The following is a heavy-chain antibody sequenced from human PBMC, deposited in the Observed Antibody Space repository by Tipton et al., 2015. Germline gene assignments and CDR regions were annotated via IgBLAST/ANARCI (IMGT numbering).Heavy chain of an antibody. D-gene: IGHD5-24*01. V-gene: IGHV4-34*01. CDR2: INESGST. J-gene: IGHJ3*02. CDR3: ARGRGWLPTSVFDT. Sequence: LRLSCAASGFTVSSNYMSWIRQPPGEGLEWIGEINESGSTNYNSSLKNRVTVSVDTSLNHLSLYLTSVTAADAGVYYCARGRGWLPTSVFDTWGQGTMVTVS. CDR1: GFTVSSNY.